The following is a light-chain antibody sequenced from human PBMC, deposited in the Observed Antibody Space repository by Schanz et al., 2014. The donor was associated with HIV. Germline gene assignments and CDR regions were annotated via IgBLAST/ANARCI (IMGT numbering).Light chain of an antibody. CDR2: EVS. J-gene: IGLJ1*01. CDR3: AVWDDSLSGNV. CDR1: SSDVGGYYY. Sequence: QSALTQPPSASGSPGQSVNISCTGTSSDVGGYYYVSWYQQHPGKAPKLMIYEVSKRPSGVPDRFSGSKSGTSASLAISGLRSEDEAAYYCAVWDDSLSGNVFGTGTKLTVL. V-gene: IGLV2-8*01.